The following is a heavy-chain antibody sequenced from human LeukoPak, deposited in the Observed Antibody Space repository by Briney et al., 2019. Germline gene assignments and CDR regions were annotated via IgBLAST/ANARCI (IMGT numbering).Heavy chain of an antibody. Sequence: PSETLSLTCTVSGYSISSGYYWGWVRPPPGKGLEWIGSIYHSGSTYYNPSLKSRVTISVDTSKNQFSLKVSSVTAADTAVYYCARASASSGRGSTMIGVVNPYAMDVWGQGTTVA. CDR1: GYSISSGYY. D-gene: IGHD3-22*01. CDR2: IYHSGST. V-gene: IGHV4-38-2*02. J-gene: IGHJ6*02. CDR3: ARASASSGRGSTMIGVVNPYAMDV.